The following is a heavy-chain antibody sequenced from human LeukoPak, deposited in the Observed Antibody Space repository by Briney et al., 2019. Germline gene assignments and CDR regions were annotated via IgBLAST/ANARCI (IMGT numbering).Heavy chain of an antibody. V-gene: IGHV4-4*07. Sequence: SETLSLTCTVSGGSISSYYWSWIRQPAGKGLEWTGRIYTSGSTNYNPSLKSRVTMSVDTSKNQFSLKLSSVTAADTAVYYCARAPTTVTTVQFDYWGQGTLVTVSS. J-gene: IGHJ4*02. CDR1: GGSISSYY. CDR2: IYTSGST. CDR3: ARAPTTVTTVQFDY. D-gene: IGHD4-17*01.